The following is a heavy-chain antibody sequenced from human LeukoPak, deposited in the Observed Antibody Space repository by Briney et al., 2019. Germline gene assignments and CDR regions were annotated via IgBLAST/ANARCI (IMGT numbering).Heavy chain of an antibody. CDR3: ARTYSGYDSLPFDY. CDR2: IYPGDSDT. D-gene: IGHD5-12*01. J-gene: IGHJ4*02. Sequence: GESLKISCKGSGYSFTRYWIGWVRQMPEKGLEWMGIIYPGDSDTRYSPSFQGQVTISADKSISTAYLQWSSLQASDTVMYYCARTYSGYDSLPFDYWGQGTLVTVSS. CDR1: GYSFTRYW. V-gene: IGHV5-51*01.